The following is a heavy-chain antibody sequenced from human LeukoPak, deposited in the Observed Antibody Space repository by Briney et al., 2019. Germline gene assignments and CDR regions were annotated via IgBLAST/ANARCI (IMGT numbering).Heavy chain of an antibody. CDR1: GFTFRTYG. Sequence: PGGSLRLSCAASGFTFRTYGMHWVRQAPGKGLEWVATISHDGTNKNYGDSVKGRFTISRDNSRNTLYLQMNSLRPEDMAVYHCAKDWGNYFASGSSYLDNWGQGTLVTVSS. CDR3: AKDWGNYFASGSSYLDN. J-gene: IGHJ4*02. D-gene: IGHD3-10*01. CDR2: ISHDGTNK. V-gene: IGHV3-30*18.